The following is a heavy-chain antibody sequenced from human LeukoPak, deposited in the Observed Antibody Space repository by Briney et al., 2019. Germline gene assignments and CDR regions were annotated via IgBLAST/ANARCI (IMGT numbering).Heavy chain of an antibody. V-gene: IGHV6-1*01. CDR3: ARGFALDF. Sequence: SQTLSLTCDISGNTVSSNSAAWNWIRQSPSRGLEWLGRTYYRSKWYYDYAVSVKSRITISPDTSKNQFSLQLNSVTADDTAVYYCARGFALDFWGQGTMVTVSS. CDR1: GNTVSSNSAA. CDR2: TYYRSKWYY. J-gene: IGHJ3*01.